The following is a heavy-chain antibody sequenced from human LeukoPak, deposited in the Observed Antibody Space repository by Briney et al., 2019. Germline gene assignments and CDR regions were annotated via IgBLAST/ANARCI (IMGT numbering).Heavy chain of an antibody. V-gene: IGHV4-39*02. CDR1: GGSISSSTYY. CDR2: IYYSGST. Sequence: SETLSLTCTISGGSISSSTYYWGWIRQPPGEGLEWIGSIYYSGSTYYNPSLKSRVTISVDTSKNHFSLKLSSVTAADTAVYYCASLYCSGGSCYGDGLRWGQGTLVTVSS. J-gene: IGHJ4*02. CDR3: ASLYCSGGSCYGDGLR. D-gene: IGHD2-15*01.